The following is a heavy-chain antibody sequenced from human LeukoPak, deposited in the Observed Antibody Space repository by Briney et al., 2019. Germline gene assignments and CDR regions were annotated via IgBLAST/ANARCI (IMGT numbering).Heavy chain of an antibody. CDR1: GFTVNNNY. D-gene: IGHD6-25*01. Sequence: GGSLRLSCVASGFTVNNNYMNWVRQGPGKGLEWVSAISSGGSTYYADSVTGRFTISRDNSKNILYLQMNSLRVEDTAVYYCGRDLIGTAASWDCWGQGTLVTVSS. V-gene: IGHV3-53*01. CDR2: ISSGGST. J-gene: IGHJ4*02. CDR3: GRDLIGTAASWDC.